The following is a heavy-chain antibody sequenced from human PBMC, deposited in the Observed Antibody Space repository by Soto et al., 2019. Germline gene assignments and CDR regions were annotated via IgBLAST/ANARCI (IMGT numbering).Heavy chain of an antibody. CDR3: ARQEKGSYYYVSTGVDV. D-gene: IGHD3-22*01. CDR1: GGSITSSSYY. J-gene: IGHJ6*02. CDR2: IYYSGTT. Sequence: QLQLQESGPGLVKPSETLSLICTVSGGSITSSSYYWGWIRQPPGKGLVWIGSIYYSGTTKYNPSLMSRVTISVDTSKNQFSRKLSSVTAADTAVYFCARQEKGSYYYVSTGVDVWGQGTTVTVSS. V-gene: IGHV4-39*01.